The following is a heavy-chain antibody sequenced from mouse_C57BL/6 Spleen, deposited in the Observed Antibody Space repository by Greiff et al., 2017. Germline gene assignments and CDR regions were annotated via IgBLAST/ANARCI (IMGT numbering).Heavy chain of an antibody. CDR2: ISDGGSYT. V-gene: IGHV5-4*01. D-gene: IGHD1-1*01. CDR1: GFTFSSYA. CDR3: AGGRRRYYYAMGY. J-gene: IGHJ4*01. Sequence: DVQLVESGGGLVKPGGSLKLSCAASGFTFSSYAMSWVRQTPEKRLEWVATISDGGSYTYYPDNVKGRFTISRDNAKNNLYLQLSNLKSDDTAMDDSAGGRRRYYYAMGYWGQGTSVTVSS.